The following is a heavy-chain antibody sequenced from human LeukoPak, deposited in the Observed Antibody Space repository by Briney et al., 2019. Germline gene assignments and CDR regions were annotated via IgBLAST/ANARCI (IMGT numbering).Heavy chain of an antibody. CDR3: ASSDPRMAPPQRSLDY. D-gene: IGHD5-24*01. J-gene: IGHJ4*02. CDR2: INHSGST. CDR1: GGSFSGYY. V-gene: IGHV4-34*01. Sequence: SETLSLTCAVYGGSFSGYYWSWIRQPPGKGLEWVGEINHSGSTNYNPSLKSRVTISVDTSKNQFSLKLSSVTAADTAVYYCASSDPRMAPPQRSLDYWGQGTLVTVSS.